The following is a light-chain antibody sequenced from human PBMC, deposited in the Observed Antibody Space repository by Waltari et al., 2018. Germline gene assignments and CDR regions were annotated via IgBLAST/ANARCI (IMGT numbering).Light chain of an antibody. CDR2: DVN. CDR1: SRNVGGYTL. CDR3: CSYAGDSTLI. Sequence: QSALTQPASVSGSPGQSITISCTGTSRNVGGYTLVSWYQQHPGKAPQLIIYDVNKRPSGISHRFSGSKSGNTASLTISGLQADDESDYYCCSYAGDSTLIFGGGTKLTVL. V-gene: IGLV2-23*02. J-gene: IGLJ2*01.